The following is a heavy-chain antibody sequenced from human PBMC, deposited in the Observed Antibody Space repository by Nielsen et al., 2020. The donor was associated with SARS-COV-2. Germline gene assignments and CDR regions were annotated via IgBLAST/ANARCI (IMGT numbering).Heavy chain of an antibody. D-gene: IGHD6-19*01. CDR3: AKRSGYTSGWYGDY. J-gene: IGHJ4*02. CDR1: GFTFSGST. V-gene: IGHV3-23*01. CDR2: ISSST. Sequence: GESLKISCAASGFTFSGSTMHWVRQAPGKGLEWVSAISSSTYYADSVKGRFTVSRDNSKNTLYLQMNSLRAEDTAVYYCAKRSGYTSGWYGDYWGQGTLVTVSS.